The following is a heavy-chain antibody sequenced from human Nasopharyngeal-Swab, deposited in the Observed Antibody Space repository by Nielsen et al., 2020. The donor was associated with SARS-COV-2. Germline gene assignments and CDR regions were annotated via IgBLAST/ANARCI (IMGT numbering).Heavy chain of an antibody. CDR3: ARGVYDSSGYYYP. J-gene: IGHJ5*02. D-gene: IGHD3-22*01. V-gene: IGHV3-48*03. Sequence: GGSLRLSCAASGFTFSSYEMNWVRQAPGKGLEWVSYISRSGGTKYYADSVKGRFTISIDNAKNSLYLQMNSLRAEDTAVYYCARGVYDSSGYYYPWGQGTLVTVSS. CDR1: GFTFSSYE. CDR2: ISRSGGTK.